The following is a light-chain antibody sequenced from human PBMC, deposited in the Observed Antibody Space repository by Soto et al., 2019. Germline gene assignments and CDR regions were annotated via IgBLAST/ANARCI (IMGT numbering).Light chain of an antibody. CDR3: QQSLTMPIT. J-gene: IGKJ5*01. V-gene: IGKV1-39*01. CDR2: SAS. Sequence: DIQMTQSPASPSVSVGGRVTITCRASQSINNYLNWYLQRPGQAPQLLIRSASTLQRGVPSRFSGSGSRTEFTLTIADLQPDDFGTYYCQQSLTMPITFGHGTRLEIK. CDR1: QSINNY.